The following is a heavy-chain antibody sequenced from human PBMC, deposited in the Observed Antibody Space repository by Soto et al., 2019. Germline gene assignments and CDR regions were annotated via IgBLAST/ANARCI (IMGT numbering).Heavy chain of an antibody. Sequence: QITLNESGPTQVKPRQTLTLTCTFSGFSLTTSGVGVDWIRQSPGKAPEWLALIYWDDDKRYSPSLKSRLTITKDTSKNQVVLTMADLEPADTATYYCAHRVLRTVFGLVTTTAIYFDFWGQGTPVAVSS. J-gene: IGHJ4*02. CDR2: IYWDDDK. CDR3: AHRVLRTVFGLVTTTAIYFDF. V-gene: IGHV2-5*02. CDR1: GFSLTTSGVG. D-gene: IGHD3-3*01.